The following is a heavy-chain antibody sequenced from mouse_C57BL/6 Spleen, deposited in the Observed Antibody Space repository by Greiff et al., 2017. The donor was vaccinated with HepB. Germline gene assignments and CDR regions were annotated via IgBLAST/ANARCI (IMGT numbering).Heavy chain of an antibody. CDR1: GYTFTEYT. Sequence: QVHVKQSGAELVKPGASVKLSCKASGYTFTEYTIHWVKQRSGQGLEWIGWFYPGSGSIKYNEKFKDKATLTADKSSSTVYMELSRLTSEDSAVYFCARPPLYGSSAWFAYWGQGTLVTVSA. J-gene: IGHJ3*01. CDR3: ARPPLYGSSAWFAY. D-gene: IGHD1-1*01. CDR2: FYPGSGSI. V-gene: IGHV1-62-2*01.